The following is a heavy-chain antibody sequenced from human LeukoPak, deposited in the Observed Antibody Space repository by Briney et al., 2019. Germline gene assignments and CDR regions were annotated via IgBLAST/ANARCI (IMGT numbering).Heavy chain of an antibody. CDR2: FYSGGRT. CDR3: ARLDSSGYRSFDY. J-gene: IGHJ4*02. CDR1: GFTFSSYS. V-gene: IGHV3-53*01. D-gene: IGHD3-22*01. Sequence: GGSLRLSCAASGFTFSSYSMKWVRQAPGKGLEWVSVFYSGGRTHYADSVKGRFTISRDNSKNTLYLQMNSLRAEDTAVYYCARLDSSGYRSFDYWGQGTLVTVSS.